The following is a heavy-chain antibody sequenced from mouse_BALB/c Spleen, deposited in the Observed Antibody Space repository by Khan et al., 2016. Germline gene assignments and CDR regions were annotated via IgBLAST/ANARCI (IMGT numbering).Heavy chain of an antibody. CDR1: GYSITSDYA. J-gene: IGHJ2*01. CDR2: ISYSGGT. Sequence: EVELVESGPGLVKPSQSLSLTCTVTGYSITSDYAWNWIRQFPGNKLEWMGYISYSGGTDYNPSLKSRVSITRDTSKNQFFLQLNSVTSEDTATYYCTVGYYYFDYWGQGTTLTVSS. V-gene: IGHV3-2*02. CDR3: TVGYYYFDY. D-gene: IGHD4-1*01.